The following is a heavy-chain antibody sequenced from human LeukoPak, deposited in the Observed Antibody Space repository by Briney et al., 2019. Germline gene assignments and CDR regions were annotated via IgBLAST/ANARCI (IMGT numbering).Heavy chain of an antibody. CDR1: GFTFSSYW. CDR3: AKDLGY. Sequence: SGGSLRLSCAASGFTFSSYWMSWVRQAPGKGLEWVANIKQDGSEKYYVDSVKGRFTISRDDSKNTLYLQMSSLRAEDTAVYYCAKDLGYWGQGTLVTVSS. CDR2: IKQDGSEK. J-gene: IGHJ4*02. V-gene: IGHV3-7*01.